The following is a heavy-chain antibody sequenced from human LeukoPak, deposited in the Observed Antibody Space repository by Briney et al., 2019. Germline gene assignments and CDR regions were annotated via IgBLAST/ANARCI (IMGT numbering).Heavy chain of an antibody. V-gene: IGHV4-4*07. CDR2: IYSSGTT. Sequence: PSETLSLTCTVSGGSISSYSWSWIRQPAGKGLEWIGRIYSSGTTNHNPSLKSRVTISVDKSKNQPPLKLGSVTAADTAVYYCAKDKMDIGSDAFDIWGQGTMLTVSS. J-gene: IGHJ3*02. CDR1: GGSISSYS. D-gene: IGHD1-14*01. CDR3: AKDKMDIGSDAFDI.